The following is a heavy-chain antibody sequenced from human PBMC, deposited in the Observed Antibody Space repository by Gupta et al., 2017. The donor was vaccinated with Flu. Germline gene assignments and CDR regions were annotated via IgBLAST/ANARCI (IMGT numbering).Heavy chain of an antibody. CDR3: AREARIGTYQPSYYYGMDV. Sequence: QVQLVESGGGAVQPGGSLSLSCVASGFTFETHDMFWVRQAPGKGLGWVALLSDDGTNEHYVDSVKGRFTVSRDNSKNTLYLQMDRLRIEDTAIYFCAREARIGTYQPSYYYGMDVWGQGTTVTVS. V-gene: IGHV3-30*03. CDR1: GFTFETHD. J-gene: IGHJ6*02. D-gene: IGHD1-26*01. CDR2: LSDDGTNE.